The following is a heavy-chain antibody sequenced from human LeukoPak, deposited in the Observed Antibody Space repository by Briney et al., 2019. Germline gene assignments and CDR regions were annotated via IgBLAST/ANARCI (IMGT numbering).Heavy chain of an antibody. J-gene: IGHJ3*02. CDR2: TYYRSKWYN. CDR3: ARDRYDYIWGSYRRSGAFDI. Sequence: SQTLSLTCAISGDSVSSNSAAWNWIRHSPSRGLEWLGRTYYRSKWYNDYAVSVKSRITINPDTSKNQFSLQLNSVTPEDTAVYYCARDRYDYIWGSYRRSGAFDIWGQGTMVTVSS. V-gene: IGHV6-1*01. CDR1: GDSVSSNSAA. D-gene: IGHD3-16*02.